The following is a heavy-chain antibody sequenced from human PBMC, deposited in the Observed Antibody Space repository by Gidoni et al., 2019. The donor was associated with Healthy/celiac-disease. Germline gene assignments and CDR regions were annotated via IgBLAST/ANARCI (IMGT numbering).Heavy chain of an antibody. D-gene: IGHD3-10*01. J-gene: IGHJ4*02. Sequence: EVQLLESGGGLVQPGGSLRLSCAASGFTFSSYAMSWVRQAPGKGLEWVSAISGSGGSTYYADSVKGRFTISRDNSKNTLYLQMNSLRAEDTAVYYCAKAPGGVTMVRGVIITSGPFDYWGQGTLVTVSS. CDR1: GFTFSSYA. V-gene: IGHV3-23*01. CDR3: AKAPGGVTMVRGVIITSGPFDY. CDR2: ISGSGGST.